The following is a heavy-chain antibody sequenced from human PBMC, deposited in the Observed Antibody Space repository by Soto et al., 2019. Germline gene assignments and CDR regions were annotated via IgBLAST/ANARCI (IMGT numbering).Heavy chain of an antibody. D-gene: IGHD6-13*01. J-gene: IGHJ2*01. CDR3: ARGIGSSSEAWYVDL. Sequence: QVQLVQSGAEVKKPGSSVKVSCKAAGGSFTRAAISWVRQAPGQGLEWMGGTIPTFGTANYAQRFQDRVTITADESTTTVYMDLSSLTSEDTAVYYCARGIGSSSEAWYVDLWGRGTLVTVSS. CDR2: TIPTFGTA. V-gene: IGHV1-69*01. CDR1: GGSFTRAA.